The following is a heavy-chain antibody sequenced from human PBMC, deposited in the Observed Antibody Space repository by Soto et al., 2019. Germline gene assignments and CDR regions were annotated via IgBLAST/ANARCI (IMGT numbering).Heavy chain of an antibody. CDR2: ISSSGST. Sequence: QVQLQQSGPGLLKPSQILSLTCTVSGDSIGGVGYWSWIRQFPGRGLEWNGCISSSGSTYYNASLNFRISLSLDTCQNQFSLKLLSVTAADTAIYYCARSGVTGIVIPSHWFDPWGQGTLVTVSS. V-gene: IGHV4-31*03. CDR1: GDSIGGVGY. J-gene: IGHJ5*02. CDR3: ARSGVTGIVIPSHWFDP. D-gene: IGHD2-21*02.